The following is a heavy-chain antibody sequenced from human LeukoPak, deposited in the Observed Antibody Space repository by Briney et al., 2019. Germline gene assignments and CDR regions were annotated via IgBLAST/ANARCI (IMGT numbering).Heavy chain of an antibody. V-gene: IGHV4-59*01. CDR3: ARGLHSGWSVSIDY. Sequence: SETLSLTCTVSGGSISNYYWNWIRQPPGKGLEWIGYIYYSGSTNYNPSLKSRVTISVDTSKNQFSLKLSSVTAADTAVYYCARGLHSGWSVSIDYWGQGTLVTVSS. CDR1: GGSISNYY. J-gene: IGHJ4*02. D-gene: IGHD6-19*01. CDR2: IYYSGST.